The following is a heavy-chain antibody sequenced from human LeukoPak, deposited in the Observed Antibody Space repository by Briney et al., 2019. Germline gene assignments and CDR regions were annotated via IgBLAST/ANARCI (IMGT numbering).Heavy chain of an antibody. V-gene: IGHV3-53*01. J-gene: IGHJ4*01. CDR1: AFTVNSNY. CDR3: ARALVFDD. CDR2: IYRDGTT. Sequence: GGSVRLSCAASAFTVNSNYMGWVRQAPGKGLEWVSIIYRDGTTSSQDFVKGRFTISRDNSKTPLFLQMNSLKAEAPAVYYSARALVFDDWGQGTLVTVSS.